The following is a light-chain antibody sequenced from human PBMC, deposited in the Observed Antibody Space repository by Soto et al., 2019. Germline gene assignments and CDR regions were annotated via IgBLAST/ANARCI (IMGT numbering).Light chain of an antibody. J-gene: IGLJ1*01. V-gene: IGLV2-14*03. CDR3: TSYISSNALYV. CDR2: DVS. Sequence: QSALTQPASVSGSPGQSITISCTGTSTDVGSYKYVSWYQQHPGKAPKLIIYDVSNRPSGISNRFSGSKSGNTASLTISGLQAEDEADYYCTSYISSNALYVFGTGTKLTVL. CDR1: STDVGSYKY.